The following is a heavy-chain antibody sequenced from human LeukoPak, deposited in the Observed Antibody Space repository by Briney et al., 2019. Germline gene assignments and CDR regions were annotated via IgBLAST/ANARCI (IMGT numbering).Heavy chain of an antibody. CDR3: ARGDESYSGMDV. D-gene: IGHD2-21*01. CDR1: GFAFRSFD. V-gene: IGHV3-13*01. Sequence: GGSLRLSCAASGFAFRSFDMHWVRHVPGKGLEWVSTIHTAGDTYYQDSVKGRFTVSRDNADNSLYLQMNSLRAGDTAIYYCARGDESYSGMDVWGQGTTVNVSS. J-gene: IGHJ6*02. CDR2: IHTAGDT.